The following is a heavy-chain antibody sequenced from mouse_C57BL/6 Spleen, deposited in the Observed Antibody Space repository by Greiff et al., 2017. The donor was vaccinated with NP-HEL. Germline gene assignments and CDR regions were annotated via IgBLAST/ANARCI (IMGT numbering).Heavy chain of an antibody. Sequence: QVQLQQSGPELVKPGASVKISCKASGYAFSSSWMNWVKQRPGKGLEWIGRIYPGDGDTNYNGKFKGKATLTADKSSSTAYMQLSSLTSEDSAVYFGAREGVGWDYFDYWGQGTTLTVSS. CDR2: IYPGDGDT. V-gene: IGHV1-82*01. CDR3: AREGVGWDYFDY. J-gene: IGHJ2*01. CDR1: GYAFSSSW. D-gene: IGHD3-3*01.